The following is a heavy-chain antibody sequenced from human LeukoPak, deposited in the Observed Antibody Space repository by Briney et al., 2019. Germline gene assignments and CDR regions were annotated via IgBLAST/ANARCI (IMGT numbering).Heavy chain of an antibody. CDR1: GFTFSSYG. J-gene: IGHJ4*02. D-gene: IGHD6-19*01. CDR3: AREGVIGIAVAGCWGDY. CDR2: IWYDGSNK. V-gene: IGHV3-33*01. Sequence: GRSLRLSCAASGFTFSSYGMHWVRQAPGKGLEWVAVIWYDGSNKYYADSVKGRFTISRDNSKNTLYLQMNSLRAEDTAVYYCAREGVIGIAVAGCWGDYWGQGTLVTVSS.